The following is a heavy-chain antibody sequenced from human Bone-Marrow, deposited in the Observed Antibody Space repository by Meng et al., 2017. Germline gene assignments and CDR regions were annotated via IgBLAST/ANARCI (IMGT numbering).Heavy chain of an antibody. D-gene: IGHD3-22*01. CDR3: ARGPPTYYYDSSGYYWADYFDY. CDR1: GYTFTSYA. CDR2: INTNTGNP. J-gene: IGHJ4*02. V-gene: IGHV7-4-1*02. Sequence: ASVKVSCKASGYTFTSYAMNWVRQAPGQGLEWMGWINTNTGNPTYAQGFTGRFVFSLDTSVSTAYLQISSLKAEYTAVYYCARGPPTYYYDSSGYYWADYFDYWGQGTLVTVSS.